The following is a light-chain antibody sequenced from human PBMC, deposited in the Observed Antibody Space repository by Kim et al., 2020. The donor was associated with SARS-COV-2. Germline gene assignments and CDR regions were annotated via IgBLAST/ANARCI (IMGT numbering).Light chain of an antibody. Sequence: SYELTQPPSVSVSPGQTASITCSGDKLGDKYTCWYQQKPGQSPVLVIYRDSRRPSGIPERFSGSNSGHTATLTISGTQAMDEADYYCQTWDSSGVFGGGT. V-gene: IGLV3-1*01. CDR3: QTWDSSGV. CDR2: RDS. J-gene: IGLJ2*01. CDR1: KLGDKY.